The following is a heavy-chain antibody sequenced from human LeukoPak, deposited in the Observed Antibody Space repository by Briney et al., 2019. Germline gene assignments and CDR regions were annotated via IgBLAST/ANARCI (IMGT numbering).Heavy chain of an antibody. D-gene: IGHD6-6*01. CDR1: GFTFSNAW. CDR2: IKSKTDGGTT. V-gene: IGHV3-15*01. Sequence: PGGSLRLSCAASGFTFSNAWMSWVRQAPGKGLEWVGRIKSKTDGGTTDYAAPVKGRFTISRDDSKNTLYLQMNSLKTEDTAVYYCTTGRYSSSSNLDYWGQGTLVTVSS. CDR3: TTGRYSSSSNLDY. J-gene: IGHJ4*02.